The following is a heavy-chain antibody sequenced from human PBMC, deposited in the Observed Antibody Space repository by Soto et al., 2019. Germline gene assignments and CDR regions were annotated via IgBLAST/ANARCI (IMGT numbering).Heavy chain of an antibody. CDR3: AGDPGVGATIYYYYYGMDV. D-gene: IGHD1-26*01. Sequence: GATVKVSCKASGYTFTSYGISWVRQAPGQGLEWMGWISAYSGNTNYAQKLQGRVTMTTDTSTSTAYMELRSLRSDDTAVYYCAGDPGVGATIYYYYYGMDVWGQGTTVTVSS. CDR1: GYTFTSYG. CDR2: ISAYSGNT. V-gene: IGHV1-18*04. J-gene: IGHJ6*02.